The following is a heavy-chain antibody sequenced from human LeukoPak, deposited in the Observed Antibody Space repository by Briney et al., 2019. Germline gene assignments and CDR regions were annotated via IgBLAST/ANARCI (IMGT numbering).Heavy chain of an antibody. CDR1: GYTLTELS. Sequence: ASVKVSCKVSGYTLTELSMHWVRQAPGKGLEWMGGFDPEDGETIYAQKFQGRVTMTRDTSTSTVYMELSSLRSEDTAVYYCARASPRDYYDSSGYPGGPIDYWGQGTLVTVSS. J-gene: IGHJ4*02. V-gene: IGHV1-24*01. D-gene: IGHD3-22*01. CDR2: FDPEDGET. CDR3: ARASPRDYYDSSGYPGGPIDY.